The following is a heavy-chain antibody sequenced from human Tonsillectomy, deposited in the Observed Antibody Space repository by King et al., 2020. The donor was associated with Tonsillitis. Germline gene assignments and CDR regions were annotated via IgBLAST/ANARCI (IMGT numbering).Heavy chain of an antibody. CDR3: AEVLGYCSSSSCYYWFDT. CDR1: DYTFSSFG. J-gene: IGHJ5*02. D-gene: IGHD2-2*01. Sequence: QLVQSGAVVKKPGGSVKVSCKGSDYTFSSFGITWVRQAPGQRLEWMGGISIYNGNTTYVQKFQGRVTMTTDTPPSTAYMGLRGLRSDDTAVYYCAEVLGYCSSSSCYYWFDTWGQGTLVTVSS. V-gene: IGHV1-18*01. CDR2: ISIYNGNT.